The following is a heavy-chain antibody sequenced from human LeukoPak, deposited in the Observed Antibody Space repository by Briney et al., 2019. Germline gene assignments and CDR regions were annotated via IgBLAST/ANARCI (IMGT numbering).Heavy chain of an antibody. CDR1: GYTFTGYY. J-gene: IGHJ1*01. Sequence: GASVKVSCKASGYTFTGYYIHWVRQAPGKGLEWMGIINPSGGSTSYAQKFQGRVTMTRDTSISTAYMELSRLRSDDTAVYYCATVVVVPAALMSPHNCGGDCYPREYFQHWGQGTLVTVSS. D-gene: IGHD2-2*01. CDR3: ATVVVVPAALMSPHNCGGDCYPREYFQH. CDR2: INPSGGST. V-gene: IGHV1-46*01.